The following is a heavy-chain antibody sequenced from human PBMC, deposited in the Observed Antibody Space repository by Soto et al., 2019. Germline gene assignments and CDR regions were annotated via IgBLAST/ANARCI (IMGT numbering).Heavy chain of an antibody. Sequence: GPGPGPPSETLSPTCTVSGGSISRNYWTWIRQPPGKGLEWIGYVYNSGSTNYNPSLKSRVTMSLDTSKNQFSLKLSSVSAADLFFQAEDGIRGTLPVSAFLLNRSSDL. CDR1: GGSISRNY. J-gene: IGHJ2*01. V-gene: IGHV4-59*03. CDR3: DGIRGTLPVSAFLLNRSSDL. CDR2: VYNSGST. D-gene: IGHD1-1*01.